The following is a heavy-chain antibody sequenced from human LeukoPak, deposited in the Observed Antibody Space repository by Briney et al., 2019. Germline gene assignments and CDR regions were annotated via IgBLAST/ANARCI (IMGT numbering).Heavy chain of an antibody. Sequence: GGSLRLSCAASGFTFSSYAMTWVRQAPGKGLEWVSAISGSGGSAYYADSVKGRFTISRDNSKNTLYLQMNSLRAEDTAVYYCAMTTVTASYYYGLDVWGQGTTVTVSS. V-gene: IGHV3-23*01. D-gene: IGHD4-17*01. CDR1: GFTFSSYA. CDR2: ISGSGGSA. J-gene: IGHJ6*02. CDR3: AMTTVTASYYYGLDV.